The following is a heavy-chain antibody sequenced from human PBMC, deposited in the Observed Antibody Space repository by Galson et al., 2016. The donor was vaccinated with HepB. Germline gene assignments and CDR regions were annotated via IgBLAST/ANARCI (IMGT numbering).Heavy chain of an antibody. J-gene: IGHJ6*02. D-gene: IGHD3-3*02. Sequence: QSGAEVKKPGESLKISCKGPGSSLTNDWVAWVRQMPGKGLEWMGVIYPGDSETRYSPSFEGQVTFSADKSITTAYLQWRNLKASDTATYYCAYGGGVAFRPDAWGQGTSVTV. CDR2: IYPGDSET. V-gene: IGHV5-51*01. CDR3: AYGGGVAFRPDA. CDR1: GSSLTNDW.